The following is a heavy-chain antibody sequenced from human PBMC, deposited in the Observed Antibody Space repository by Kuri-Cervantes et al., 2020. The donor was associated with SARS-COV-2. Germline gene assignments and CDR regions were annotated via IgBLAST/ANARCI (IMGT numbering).Heavy chain of an antibody. CDR3: AKDPGTMARGHYYYGMDV. Sequence: GGSLRLSCAASGVTFSSYGMHWVRQAPGKGLEWVAVIWYDGSNKYYADSVKGRFTISRDNSKTTLYLQMNSLRAEDTAVYYCAKDPGTMARGHYYYGMDVWAKGPRSPSP. J-gene: IGHJ6*02. V-gene: IGHV3-33*06. CDR1: GVTFSSYG. CDR2: IWYDGSNK. D-gene: IGHD3-10*01.